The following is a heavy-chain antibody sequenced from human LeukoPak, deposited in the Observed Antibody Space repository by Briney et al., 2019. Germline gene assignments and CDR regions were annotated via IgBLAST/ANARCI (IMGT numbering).Heavy chain of an antibody. V-gene: IGHV3-23*01. CDR1: GFTFSSYA. Sequence: PGGSLRLSCAASGFTFSSYAMSWVRQAPGKGLEWVSAISGSGGSTYYADSVKGRFTISRDNSKNTLYLQMNSLRAEGTAVYYCANLGGEATFEFWGQETLVPVSS. CDR3: ANLGGEATFEF. D-gene: IGHD1-26*01. J-gene: IGHJ4*02. CDR2: ISGSGGST.